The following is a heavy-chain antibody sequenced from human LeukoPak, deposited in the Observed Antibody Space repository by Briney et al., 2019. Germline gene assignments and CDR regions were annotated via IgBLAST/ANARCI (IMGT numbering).Heavy chain of an antibody. D-gene: IGHD3-10*01. Sequence: ASVKVSCKASGYTFAGYYIHWVRQAPGQGLEWMGWINPTSFGTKYEQKFQGRVTMTRDTSISTDHMELSSLRSDDTAVYYCARADAGSYYPAFDYWGQGTLVTVSS. CDR1: GYTFAGYY. CDR2: INPTSFGT. J-gene: IGHJ4*02. CDR3: ARADAGSYYPAFDY. V-gene: IGHV1-2*02.